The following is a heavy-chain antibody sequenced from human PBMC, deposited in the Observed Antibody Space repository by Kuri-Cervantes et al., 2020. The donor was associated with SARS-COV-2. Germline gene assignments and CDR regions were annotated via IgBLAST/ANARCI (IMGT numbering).Heavy chain of an antibody. Sequence: GSLRPSSLVSGGSISSSSYYWGWIRQPPGKGLEWIGSIYYSGSTYYNPSLKSRVAISVDTSKNQFSLKLSSVTAADTAVYYCARQMMSRITIFGVVITRNWFDPWGQGTLVTVSS. V-gene: IGHV4-39*01. CDR1: GGSISSSSYY. CDR2: IYYSGST. J-gene: IGHJ5*02. D-gene: IGHD3-3*01. CDR3: ARQMMSRITIFGVVITRNWFDP.